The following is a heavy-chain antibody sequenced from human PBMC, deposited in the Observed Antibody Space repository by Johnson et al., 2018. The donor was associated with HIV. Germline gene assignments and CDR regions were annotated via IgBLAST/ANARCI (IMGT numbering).Heavy chain of an antibody. CDR3: ARAAAPYYYGSGSYYFDTFDI. CDR1: GFTFDDYG. D-gene: IGHD3-10*01. J-gene: IGHJ3*02. V-gene: IGHV3-20*04. CDR2: INWNGGST. Sequence: MLLVESGGGLVQPGGSLRLSCAASGFTFDDYGMSWVRQVPGKGLEWVSGINWNGGSTGYADSVKGRFTISRDNAKNSLYLQMNSLRAEDTALYYCARAAAPYYYGSGSYYFDTFDIWGQGTMVTVSS.